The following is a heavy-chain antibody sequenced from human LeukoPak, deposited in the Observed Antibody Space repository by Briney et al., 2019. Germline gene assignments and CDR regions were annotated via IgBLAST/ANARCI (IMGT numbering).Heavy chain of an antibody. J-gene: IGHJ6*02. CDR3: TREPWGAKGAAWGMDV. Sequence: GGSLRLSCAASGFTVSSDYMNWVRQAPGKGLEWVSVIQSGGTTYYTDPAKGRFTISRDISKNTLYLQMDSLRAEDTAVYYCTREPWGAKGAAWGMDVWGQGTTVTVSS. CDR2: IQSGGTT. V-gene: IGHV3-53*01. D-gene: IGHD1-26*01. CDR1: GFTVSSDY.